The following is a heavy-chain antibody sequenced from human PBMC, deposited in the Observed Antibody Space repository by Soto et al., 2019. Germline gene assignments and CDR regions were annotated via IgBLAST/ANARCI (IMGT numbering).Heavy chain of an antibody. Sequence: GGSLRLSCAASGFTFSSYIMNWVRQAPGKGLEWVSSISSSSSYIYYADSVKGRFTISRDNAKKSLYLQMNSLRAEDTAVYYCARPSGYSGYGRFDYWGKGPLVKVS. D-gene: IGHD5-12*01. CDR2: ISSSSSYI. J-gene: IGHJ4*02. CDR1: GFTFSSYI. CDR3: ARPSGYSGYGRFDY. V-gene: IGHV3-21*01.